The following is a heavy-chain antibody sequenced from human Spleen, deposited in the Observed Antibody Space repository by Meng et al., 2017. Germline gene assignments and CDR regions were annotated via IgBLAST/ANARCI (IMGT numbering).Heavy chain of an antibody. CDR3: ARERERSSSWSDY. Sequence: GESLKISCGASGFTFSDYWMNWVRQAPGKGLEWVANIKHDGTETHYVDSLKGRFSISRDNAKNSLYLHMNSLRVEDTGVYYCARERERSSSWSDYWGQGTLVTVSS. D-gene: IGHD6-13*01. CDR2: IKHDGTET. V-gene: IGHV3-7*01. CDR1: GFTFSDYW. J-gene: IGHJ4*02.